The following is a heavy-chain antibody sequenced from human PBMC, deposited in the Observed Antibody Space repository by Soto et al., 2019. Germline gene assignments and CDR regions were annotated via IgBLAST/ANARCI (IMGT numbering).Heavy chain of an antibody. CDR3: AKDGVELREYYYYGMDV. Sequence: ESGGGVVHPGRSLRLSCAASGFTFSNYGMHGGRQAPGKGLEWVAVISYDGSNIYYADSVKGRFTISRDNSKNTLYLQMNSLRAEDTALYYCAKDGVELREYYYYGMDVWCQGTTVTVSS. V-gene: IGHV3-30*18. J-gene: IGHJ6*02. CDR2: ISYDGSNI. CDR1: GFTFSNYG. D-gene: IGHD1-7*01.